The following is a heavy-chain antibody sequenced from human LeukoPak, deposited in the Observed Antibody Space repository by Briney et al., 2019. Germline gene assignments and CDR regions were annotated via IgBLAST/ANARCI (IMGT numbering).Heavy chain of an antibody. D-gene: IGHD3-16*01. Sequence: PGGSLRLSCAASGFTFSSYGMHWVRQAPGKGLEWVAVIWYDGSNKYYADSVKGRFTISRDNSKNTLYLQMNSLRAEDTAVYYCASPLGGSRGAFDIWGQGTMVTVSS. J-gene: IGHJ3*02. V-gene: IGHV3-33*01. CDR1: GFTFSSYG. CDR2: IWYDGSNK. CDR3: ASPLGGSRGAFDI.